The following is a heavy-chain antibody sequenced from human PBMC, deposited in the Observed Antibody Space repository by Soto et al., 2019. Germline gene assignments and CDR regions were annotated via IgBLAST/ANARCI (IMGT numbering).Heavy chain of an antibody. Sequence: PGGSLRLSCAASGFTVSSNYMSWVRQAPGKGLEWVAAIWYDGSNKYYADSVKGRFTISRDNSKKTLYLQMNNLRADDTAVYYCANHWDTPARGGFGWFDPWGPGTLVTSPQ. V-gene: IGHV3-33*08. D-gene: IGHD2-15*01. CDR1: GFTVSSNY. CDR2: IWYDGSNK. CDR3: ANHWDTPARGGFGWFDP. J-gene: IGHJ5*02.